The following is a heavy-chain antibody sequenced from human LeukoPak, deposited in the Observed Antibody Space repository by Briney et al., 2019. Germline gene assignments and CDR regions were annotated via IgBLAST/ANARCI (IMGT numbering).Heavy chain of an antibody. V-gene: IGHV4-59*01. D-gene: IGHD3-3*01. CDR1: GGSISSYY. CDR3: ARADYDFWSGYPAVNAFDI. CDR2: IYYSGST. J-gene: IGHJ3*02. Sequence: PSETLSLTCTVSGGSISSYYWSWIRQPPGKGLEWIGYIYYSGSTNYNPSLKSRVTISVDTSKNQFSLKLSSVTAADTAVYYCARADYDFWSGYPAVNAFDIWGHGTMVTVSS.